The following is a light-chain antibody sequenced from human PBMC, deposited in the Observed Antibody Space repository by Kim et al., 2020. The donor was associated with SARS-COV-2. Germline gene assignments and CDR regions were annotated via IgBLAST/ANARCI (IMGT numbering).Light chain of an antibody. CDR1: QSISSY. CDR2: AAS. CDR3: QQSYSTPLT. J-gene: IGKJ4*01. V-gene: IGKV1-39*01. Sequence: ASVGDRVTITCRASQSISSYLNWYQQKPGKAPKLLIYAASSLQSGVPSRFSGSGSGTNFTLTISSLQPEDFATYYCQQSYSTPLTFGGGTKVEIK.